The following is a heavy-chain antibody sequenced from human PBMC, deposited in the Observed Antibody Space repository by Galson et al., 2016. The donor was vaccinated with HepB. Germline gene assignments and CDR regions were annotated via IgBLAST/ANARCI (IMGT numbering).Heavy chain of an antibody. J-gene: IGHJ6*02. CDR2: IGSSTI. V-gene: IGHV3-48*04. CDR1: GFNFSSHS. D-gene: IGHD3-10*01. Sequence: SLRLSCAGSGFNFSSHSMTWVRQAPGKGLEWVSYIGSSTIYYRDSVKGRFTISRDNAKNSVSLQVKSLRAEDTAVYYCASASSVYGYDDGMDVWGPGTTVTVSS. CDR3: ASASSVYGYDDGMDV.